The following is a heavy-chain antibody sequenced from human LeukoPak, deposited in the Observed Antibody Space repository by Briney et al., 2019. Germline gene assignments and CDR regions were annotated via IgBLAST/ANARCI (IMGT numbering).Heavy chain of an antibody. CDR1: GYSFNSVYY. Sequence: SETLSLTCTVSGYSFNSVYYWGWIRQPPGKGLEWIGSISHDGTTYNPSLKSRVTISVDTSKNQFSLKLSSVTAADTAVYYCARVTYYYGSGSSPYYYMDVWGKGTTVTVSS. CDR3: ARVTYYYGSGSSPYYYMDV. D-gene: IGHD3-10*01. V-gene: IGHV4-38-2*02. J-gene: IGHJ6*03. CDR2: ISHDGTT.